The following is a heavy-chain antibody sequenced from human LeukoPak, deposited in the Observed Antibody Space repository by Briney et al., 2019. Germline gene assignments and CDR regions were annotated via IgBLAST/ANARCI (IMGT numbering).Heavy chain of an antibody. J-gene: IGHJ4*02. CDR2: IYYSGST. D-gene: IGHD6-13*01. CDR3: ARHQRIAAMFAY. V-gene: IGHV4-59*08. Sequence: PSETLSLTCTVSGGSISSYYWSWIRQPPGKGLEWIGYIYYSGSTNYNPSLKSRVTISVDTSKNQFSLKLSSVTAADTAVYHCARHQRIAAMFAYWGQGTLVTVSS. CDR1: GGSISSYY.